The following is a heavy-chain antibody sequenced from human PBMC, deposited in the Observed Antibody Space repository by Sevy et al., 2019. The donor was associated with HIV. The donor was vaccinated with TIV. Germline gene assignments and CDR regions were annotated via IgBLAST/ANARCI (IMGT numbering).Heavy chain of an antibody. CDR2: IFFSGRT. J-gene: IGHJ4*02. CDR1: GGSIGRNSYD. V-gene: IGHV4-39*01. CDR3: ARHGGLVDRGFDY. D-gene: IGHD3-10*01. Sequence: SETLSLTCIVSGGSIGRNSYDWGWIRQSPGNGLEWIGSIFFSGRTNYATSLKSRVTISVDKSKNQLSLQMRSVTATDTALYYCARHGGLVDRGFDYWGQGTLVTVSS.